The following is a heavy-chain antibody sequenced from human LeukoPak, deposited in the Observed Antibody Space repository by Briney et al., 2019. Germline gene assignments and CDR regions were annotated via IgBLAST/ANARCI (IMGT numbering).Heavy chain of an antibody. V-gene: IGHV5-51*01. Sequence: GESRKISCKISGYRLTNNWIGWVRQVPGKGLEWMGLIYYTIYRPSFQGQVTFSVDTSISTAYLQWSGLRASDTAIYYCVRFGLTSSLDYWGQGTLVTVSS. CDR1: GYRLTNNW. D-gene: IGHD6-13*01. CDR2: IYYT. CDR3: VRFGLTSSLDY. J-gene: IGHJ4*02.